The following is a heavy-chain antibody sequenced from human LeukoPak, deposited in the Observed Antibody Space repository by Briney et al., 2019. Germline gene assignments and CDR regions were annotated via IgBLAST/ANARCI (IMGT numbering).Heavy chain of an antibody. Sequence: ASLXXSCKGSGSIFTSYWIGWGRQLPGKGLEWMGIIYPGDSDTRDSPSLQGQVTISANKYISTASLEWSSLKAADTAMYYCARTQAAMPDYWGQGTLVTVSS. D-gene: IGHD2-2*01. CDR3: ARTQAAMPDY. CDR1: GSIFTSYW. CDR2: IYPGDSDT. J-gene: IGHJ4*02. V-gene: IGHV5-51*01.